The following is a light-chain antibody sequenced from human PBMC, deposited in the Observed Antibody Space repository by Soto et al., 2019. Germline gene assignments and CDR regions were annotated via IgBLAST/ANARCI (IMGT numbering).Light chain of an antibody. J-gene: IGKJ1*01. Sequence: AIRMTQSPSSLSASTGDRVTITCRASQGISSYLAWYQQKPGKDPKLLIYAASSFQSGVPSRFSGSGSGTDFNLTISSLQTEDFATYECQQSYSTTRTFGQGTKVDIK. V-gene: IGKV1-8*01. CDR1: QGISSY. CDR3: QQSYSTTRT. CDR2: AAS.